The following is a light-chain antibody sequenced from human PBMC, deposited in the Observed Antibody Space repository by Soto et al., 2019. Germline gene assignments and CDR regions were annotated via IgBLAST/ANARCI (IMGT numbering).Light chain of an antibody. CDR1: QGVSNY. V-gene: IGKV1-27*01. J-gene: IGKJ3*01. Sequence: DIQLTQSPSSLSASVGDRVTLTCRASQGVSNYLAWYQQKPGKAPKLLIYDTSTMKVGVPARFSGSGSGTEFTLTISSLQPEDVATYYCQQYKSDLTFGGGTKVDIK. CDR3: QQYKSDLT. CDR2: DTS.